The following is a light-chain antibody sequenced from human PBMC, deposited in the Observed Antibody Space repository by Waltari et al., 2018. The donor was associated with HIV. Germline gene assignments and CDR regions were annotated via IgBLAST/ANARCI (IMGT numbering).Light chain of an antibody. CDR1: TDDIGDYNY. CDR2: DVS. J-gene: IGLJ2*01. CDR3: CSYVGSSTSVI. Sequence: QSALTQPASVSGSPGQSITMSCTGTTDDIGDYNYVSWYQQHPGKAPKLMIYDVSKRPSGGSNRFSGSKSGNAASLTITGLQAEDEADYYCCSYVGSSTSVIFGGGTKLTVL. V-gene: IGLV2-23*02.